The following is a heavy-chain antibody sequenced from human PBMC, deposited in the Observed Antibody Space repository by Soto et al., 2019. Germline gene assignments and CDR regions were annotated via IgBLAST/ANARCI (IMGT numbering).Heavy chain of an antibody. V-gene: IGHV1-18*01. CDR1: GYTFTSYG. J-gene: IGHJ4*02. CDR2: ISAHNGNT. CDR3: ARGRYGEY. Sequence: QVHLVQSGAEVKKPGASVKVSCKGSGYTFTSYGITWVRQAPGQGLEWMGWISAHNGNTDYAQKLQGRVTVTRDTSTSTPHMEMSRLRADDPAVYYCARGRYGEYWGQGALGTVSS. D-gene: IGHD3-10*01.